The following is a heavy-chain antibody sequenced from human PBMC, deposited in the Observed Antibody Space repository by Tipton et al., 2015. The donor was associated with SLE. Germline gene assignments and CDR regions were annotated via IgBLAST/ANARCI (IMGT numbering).Heavy chain of an antibody. CDR2: ISSSSRTI. J-gene: IGHJ4*02. Sequence: SLRLSCAASGFTFSNYSVNWVRQAPGKGLEWVSFISSSSRTIYYADSVKGRFTISRDNAENSVYLQMKSLRAEDTAVYYCAKDRPSMAARGGYFDYWGQGTLVTVSS. CDR3: AKDRPSMAARGGYFDY. D-gene: IGHD6-6*01. CDR1: GFTFSNYS. V-gene: IGHV3-48*01.